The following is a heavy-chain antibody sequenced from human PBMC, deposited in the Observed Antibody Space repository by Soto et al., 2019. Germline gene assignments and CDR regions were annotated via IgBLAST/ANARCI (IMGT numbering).Heavy chain of an antibody. CDR1: GFSLTTDRVG. Sequence: QITLKESGPTLVKPTQTLTLTCTFSGFSLTTDRVGVGWIRQPPGEALEWLAVIYWDDSKTYRPSLESRLTITKDTSKNQVALTTTNMDPLDTATYYCAHAYGGRSLYWGQGPLVTVSS. CDR2: IYWDDSK. J-gene: IGHJ4*02. D-gene: IGHD1-26*01. V-gene: IGHV2-5*02. CDR3: AHAYGGRSLY.